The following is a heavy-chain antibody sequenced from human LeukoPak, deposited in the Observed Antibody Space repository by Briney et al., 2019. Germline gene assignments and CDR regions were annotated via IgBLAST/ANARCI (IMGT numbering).Heavy chain of an antibody. V-gene: IGHV3-33*06. D-gene: IGHD7-27*01. CDR3: PKDMGNGDVDY. CDR1: GFTFSSYG. J-gene: IGHJ4*02. CDR2: IWYDGSNK. Sequence: PGRSLRLSCAASGFTFSSYGMHWVRQAPGKGLEWVAVIWYDGSNKYYADSVKGRFTISRDNSKNTLYLQMNSLRAEDTAVYYCPKDMGNGDVDYRGQGTLVTVSS.